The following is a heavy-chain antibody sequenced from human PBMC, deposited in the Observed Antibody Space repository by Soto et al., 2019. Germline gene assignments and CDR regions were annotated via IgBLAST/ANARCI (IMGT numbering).Heavy chain of an antibody. V-gene: IGHV3-30-3*01. D-gene: IGHD6-19*01. CDR3: ARERTIAVAGSNYYYGMDV. CDR1: GFTFSSYA. CDR2: ISYDGSNK. J-gene: IGHJ6*02. Sequence: QVQLVESGGGVVQPGRSLRLSCAASGFTFSSYAMHWVRQAPGKGLEWVAVISYDGSNKYYADSVKGRFTISRDNSKNTLDLQMNSLRAEDTAVYYCARERTIAVAGSNYYYGMDVWGQGTTVTVSS.